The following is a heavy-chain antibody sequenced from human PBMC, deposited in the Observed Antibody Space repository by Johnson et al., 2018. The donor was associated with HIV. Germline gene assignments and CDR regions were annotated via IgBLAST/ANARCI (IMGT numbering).Heavy chain of an antibody. CDR1: GFTFSGSA. D-gene: IGHD1-7*01. CDR2: IRSKANSYAT. CDR3: TRQDGTRTGGAFDI. Sequence: EVQLVESGGGLVQPGGSLKLSCAASGFTFSGSAMHWVRQASGKGLEWVGRIRSKANSYATAYAASVKGRFTISRDDSKNTEYLQMNSLKTEDTAVYNCTRQDGTRTGGAFDIWDQGTMVTVSS. V-gene: IGHV3-73*01. J-gene: IGHJ3*02.